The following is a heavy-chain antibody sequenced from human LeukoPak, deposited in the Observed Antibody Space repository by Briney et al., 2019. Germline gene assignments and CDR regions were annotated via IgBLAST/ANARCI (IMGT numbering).Heavy chain of an antibody. CDR3: ARVLSSDDYYGSGSYSYYFDY. D-gene: IGHD3-10*01. J-gene: IGHJ4*02. CDR2: ISAYNGNT. CDR1: SYTFTSYG. V-gene: IGHV1-18*01. Sequence: ASVKVSCKASSYTFTSYGISWVRQAPGQGLEWMGWISAYNGNTNYAQKLQGRVTMTTDTSTSTAYMELRSLRSDDTAVYYCARVLSSDDYYGSGSYSYYFDYWGQGTLVTVSS.